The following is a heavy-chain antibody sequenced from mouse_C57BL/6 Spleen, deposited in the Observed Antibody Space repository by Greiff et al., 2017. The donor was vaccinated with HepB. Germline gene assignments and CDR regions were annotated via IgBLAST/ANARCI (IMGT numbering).Heavy chain of an antibody. CDR1: GFSFNTYA. D-gene: IGHD4-1*01. CDR2: IRSKSNNYAT. Sequence: EVQLQESGGGLVQPKGSLKLSCAASGFSFNTYAMNWVRQAPGKGLEWVARIRSKSNNYATYYADSVKDRFTISRDDSESMLYLQMNNLKTEDTAMYYCVRQETEYFDYWGQGTTLTVSS. CDR3: VRQETEYFDY. J-gene: IGHJ2*01. V-gene: IGHV10-1*01.